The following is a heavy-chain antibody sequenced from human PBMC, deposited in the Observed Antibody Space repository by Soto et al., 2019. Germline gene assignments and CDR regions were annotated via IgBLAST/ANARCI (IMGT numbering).Heavy chain of an antibody. CDR1: GFSLTTSGVG. CDR3: AHNDPFNYDTSGYYGSPIDC. Sequence: SGPTLVNPTQTLTLTCTFSGFSLTTSGVGVGWIRQPPGKALEWLALIYWNDDKRYSPSLKSRLTITKDTSKNQVVLTMTNMDPVDTATYYCAHNDPFNYDTSGYYGSPIDCWGQGTLVTVSS. J-gene: IGHJ4*02. CDR2: IYWNDDK. V-gene: IGHV2-5*01. D-gene: IGHD3-22*01.